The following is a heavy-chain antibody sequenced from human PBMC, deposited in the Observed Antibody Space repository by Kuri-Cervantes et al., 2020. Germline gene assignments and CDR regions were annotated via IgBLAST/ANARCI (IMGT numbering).Heavy chain of an antibody. V-gene: IGHV4-59*08. Sequence: SETLSLTCTVSGGSISSYYWSWIRQPPGKGLEWIGYIYYSGSTNYNPSLKSRVTISVDTSKNQFSLKLSSVTAADTAVYYCARPSPSGYSSGWSYFDYWGQGTLVTVSS. CDR3: ARPSPSGYSSGWSYFDY. CDR2: IYYSGST. CDR1: GGSISSYY. J-gene: IGHJ4*02. D-gene: IGHD6-19*01.